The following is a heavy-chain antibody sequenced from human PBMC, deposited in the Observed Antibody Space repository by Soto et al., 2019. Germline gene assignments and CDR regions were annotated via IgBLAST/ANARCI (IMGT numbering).Heavy chain of an antibody. CDR2: IYWTDDK. CDR3: AHKLPVTTSAFDI. V-gene: IGHV2-5*01. J-gene: IGHJ3*02. D-gene: IGHD4-17*01. CDR1: GFSLNTSGVG. Sequence: QITLKESGPTLVKPTQTLTLTCTFSGFSLNTSGVGVGWVRQPPGRALEWLAVIYWTDDKRYSTSLKSRLYITKDTSKNQVVLTRTNMDTMDTAIFFCAHKLPVTTSAFDIWGHGTIFTVSS.